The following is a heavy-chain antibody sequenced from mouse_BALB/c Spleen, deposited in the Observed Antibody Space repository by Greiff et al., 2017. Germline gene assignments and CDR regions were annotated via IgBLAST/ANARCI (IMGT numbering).Heavy chain of an antibody. D-gene: IGHD1-1*02. CDR2: INSNGGST. Sequence: VQLKQSGGGLVQPGGSLKLSCAASGFTFSSYGMSWVRQTPDKRLELVATINSNGGSTYYPDSVKGRFTISRDNAKNTLYLQMSSLKSEDTAMYYCARDRHYLFDYWGQGTTLTVSS. J-gene: IGHJ2*01. V-gene: IGHV5-6-3*01. CDR3: ARDRHYLFDY. CDR1: GFTFSSYG.